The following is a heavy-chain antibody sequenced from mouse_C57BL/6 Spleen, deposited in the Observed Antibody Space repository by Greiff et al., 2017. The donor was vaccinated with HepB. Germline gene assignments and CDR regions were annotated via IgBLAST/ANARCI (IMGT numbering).Heavy chain of an antibody. V-gene: IGHV5-17*01. Sequence: EVKLMESGGGLVKPGGSLKLSCAASGFTFSDYGMHWVRQAPEKGLEWVAYISSGSSTIYYADTVKGRFTISRDNAKNTLFLQMTSLRSEDTAMYYCARPQLALFAYWGQGTLVTVSA. J-gene: IGHJ3*01. CDR2: ISSGSSTI. CDR3: ARPQLALFAY. CDR1: GFTFSDYG. D-gene: IGHD4-1*02.